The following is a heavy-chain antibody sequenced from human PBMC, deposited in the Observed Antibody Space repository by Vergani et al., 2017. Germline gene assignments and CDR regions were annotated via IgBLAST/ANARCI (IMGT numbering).Heavy chain of an antibody. D-gene: IGHD5-18*01. V-gene: IGHV4-39*01. J-gene: IGHJ4*02. Sequence: QLQLQESGPGLLKPSETLSLTCSVSGTFISGSSDYWGWIRQPPGKGLEWIGSIFYTWTSYYNPCLECRATTSVDTSKNQFSLKLKAGTVAVTAVYYRPRQFWGGCGYRFDHCGEGTQGIVAS. CDR1: GTFISGSSDY. CDR3: PRQFWGGCGYRFDH. CDR2: IFYTWTS.